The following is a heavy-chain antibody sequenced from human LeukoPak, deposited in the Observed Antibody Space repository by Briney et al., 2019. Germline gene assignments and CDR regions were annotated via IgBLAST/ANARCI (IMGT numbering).Heavy chain of an antibody. CDR3: ARVSRAARLRLNWFDP. CDR2: INHSGST. CDR1: GGSFSGYY. V-gene: IGHV4-34*01. D-gene: IGHD6-6*01. Sequence: PSEALSLTCAVYGGSFSGYYWSWLRQPPGKGLEWVGEINHSGSTNYNPSLKSRVTISVDTSKNQFSLKLSSVTAADTAVYYCARVSRAARLRLNWFDPCGQGTLVTVSS. J-gene: IGHJ5*02.